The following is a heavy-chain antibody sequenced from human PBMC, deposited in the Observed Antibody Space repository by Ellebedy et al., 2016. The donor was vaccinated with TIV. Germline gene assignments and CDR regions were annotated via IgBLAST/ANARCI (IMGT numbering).Heavy chain of an antibody. CDR1: GGSISSYY. CDR3: ARRGYSYGWGEKGFDP. Sequence: MPSETLSLTCTVSGGSISSYYWSWIRQPPGKGLEWIGYIYYSGSTNYNPSLKSRVTISVDTSKNQFSLKLSSVTAADTAVYYCARRGYSYGWGEKGFDPWGQGTLVTVSS. CDR2: IYYSGST. V-gene: IGHV4-59*08. J-gene: IGHJ5*02. D-gene: IGHD5-18*01.